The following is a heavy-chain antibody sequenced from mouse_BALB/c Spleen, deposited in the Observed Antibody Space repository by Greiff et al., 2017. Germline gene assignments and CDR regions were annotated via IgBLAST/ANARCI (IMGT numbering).Heavy chain of an antibody. CDR2: IYPGSGST. V-gene: IGHV1S22*01. J-gene: IGHJ3*01. CDR1: GYTFTSYW. Sequence: LQQPGSELVRPGASVKLSCKASGYTFTSYWMHWVKQRHGQGLEWIGNIYPGSGSTNYDEKFKSKGTLTVDTSSSTAYMHLSSLTSEDSAVYYCTRSGRYNDGFAYWGQGTLVTVSA. D-gene: IGHD2-14*01. CDR3: TRSGRYNDGFAY.